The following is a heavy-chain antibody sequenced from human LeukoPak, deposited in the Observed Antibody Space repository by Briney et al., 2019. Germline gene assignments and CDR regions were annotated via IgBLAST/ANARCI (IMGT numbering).Heavy chain of an antibody. CDR2: ISSSGGST. Sequence: GGSLRLSCAASGFTFSNYSMNWVRQAPGKGLEWVSAISSSGGSTDYTDSVKGRFTISRDNSKNTLYLQMNSLRAEDTAVYYCAKKMSITAASQVDYWGQGTLVTVSS. D-gene: IGHD1-20*01. CDR3: AKKMSITAASQVDY. V-gene: IGHV3-23*01. CDR1: GFTFSNYS. J-gene: IGHJ4*02.